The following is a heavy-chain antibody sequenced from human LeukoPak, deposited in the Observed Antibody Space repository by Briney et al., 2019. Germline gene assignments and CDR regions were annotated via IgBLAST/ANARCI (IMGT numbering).Heavy chain of an antibody. CDR3: ARAAKWESDY. Sequence: GGSLRLSCGGSGFSFSDYAMTWVRQAPGKGLEWVSGILDGGGATYYTGSVKGRFTISRDNSKNTLYLQMNSLRVEDTAVYYCARAAKWESDYWGQGTLVTVSS. CDR1: GFSFSDYA. J-gene: IGHJ4*02. D-gene: IGHD1-26*01. CDR2: ILDGGGAT. V-gene: IGHV3-23*01.